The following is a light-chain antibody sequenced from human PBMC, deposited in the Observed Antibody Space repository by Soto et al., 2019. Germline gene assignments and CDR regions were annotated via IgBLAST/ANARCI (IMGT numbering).Light chain of an antibody. CDR3: QQSYSNPHT. CDR1: QSITSY. J-gene: IGKJ2*01. Sequence: DIQMTQSPSSLSASVGDRVTITCRASQSITSYLNWYQQKPGKAPKLLIYAASSLQSGVASRFSGSGSGTDFTLTISSLQPEDSETYYCQQSYSNPHTVGQGTKLEIK. V-gene: IGKV1-39*01. CDR2: AAS.